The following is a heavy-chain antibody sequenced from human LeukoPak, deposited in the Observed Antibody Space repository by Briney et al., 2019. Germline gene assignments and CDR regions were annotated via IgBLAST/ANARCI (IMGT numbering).Heavy chain of an antibody. CDR1: GGSISSYY. CDR3: ARAGYYDSSGYLY. J-gene: IGHJ4*02. V-gene: IGHV4-59*01. D-gene: IGHD3-22*01. Sequence: SETLSLTCTVSGGSISSYYWSWIRQPPGKGLEWIGYIYYSGSTNYNPSLKSRVTISVDTSKNQFSLKLSSVTAADTAVYYCARAGYYDSSGYLYWGQGTLVTVSS. CDR2: IYYSGST.